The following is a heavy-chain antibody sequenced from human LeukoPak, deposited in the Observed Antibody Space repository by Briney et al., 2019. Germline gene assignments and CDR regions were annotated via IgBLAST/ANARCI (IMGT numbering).Heavy chain of an antibody. V-gene: IGHV3-74*01. CDR2: INTDGGST. CDR3: ARAQSRYSGYDSFPFDY. Sequence: GGSLRLSCAASGFTFGSYWMHWVRQAPGKGLVWVSRINTDGGSTTYADSVKGRFTISRDNAKNTLYLQMNSLRAEDTAVYYCARAQSRYSGYDSFPFDYWGQGTLVTVSS. CDR1: GFTFGSYW. J-gene: IGHJ4*02. D-gene: IGHD5-12*01.